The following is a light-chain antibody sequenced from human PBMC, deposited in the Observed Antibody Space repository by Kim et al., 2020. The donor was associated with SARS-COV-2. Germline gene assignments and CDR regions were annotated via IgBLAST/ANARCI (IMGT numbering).Light chain of an antibody. CDR1: NSDVGGFTY. Sequence: QSITSSCTGTNSDVGGFTYISWYQQHPGKAPKLWVYDVINRPSGVSNRFSGSKSGNTASLTISGLQAEDEADYYCCSYARGSAYVFGPGTKVTVL. CDR3: CSYARGSAYV. V-gene: IGLV2-14*03. CDR2: DVI. J-gene: IGLJ1*01.